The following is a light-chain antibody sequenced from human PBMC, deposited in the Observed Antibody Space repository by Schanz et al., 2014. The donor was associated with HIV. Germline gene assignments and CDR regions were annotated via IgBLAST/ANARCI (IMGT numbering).Light chain of an antibody. CDR1: AFNVGQNY. V-gene: IGLV1-51*01. CDR3: QSFDRRVRGLL. Sequence: QSVLTQPPSVSAAPGQRVTISCSGSAFNVGQNYVSWYQQFPGTAPKLLIYGTHDRLSEIPDRFSGSKTGTSASLAITGLQADDEADYYCQSFDRRVRGLLFGGGTKLTVL. CDR2: GTH. J-gene: IGLJ2*01.